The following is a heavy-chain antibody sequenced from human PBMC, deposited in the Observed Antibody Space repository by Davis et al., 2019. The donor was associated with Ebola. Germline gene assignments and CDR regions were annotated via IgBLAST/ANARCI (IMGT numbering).Heavy chain of an antibody. CDR2: MNPNSGNT. D-gene: IGHD5-12*01. CDR1: GYSFSNYG. V-gene: IGHV1-8*01. J-gene: IGHJ5*02. CDR3: ARGPASGYELGLFDP. Sequence: AASVKVSCKTSGYSFSNYGINWVRQATGQGLEWMGWMNPNSGNTGYAQKFQSRVTMTRNTSISTAYMELSSLRSEDTAVYYCARGPASGYELGLFDPWGQGTLVTVSS.